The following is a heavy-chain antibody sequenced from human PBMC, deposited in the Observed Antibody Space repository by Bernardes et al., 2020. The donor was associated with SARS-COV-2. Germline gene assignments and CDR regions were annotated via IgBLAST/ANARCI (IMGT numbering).Heavy chain of an antibody. D-gene: IGHD3-22*01. CDR3: ARDRGGYKSRWFDP. V-gene: IGHV3-7*01. CDR2: IKEDGSEK. J-gene: IGHJ5*02. CDR1: GFTFRDYW. Sequence: VGSLRLSCAASGFTFRDYWMSWVRQAPGKGLEWVARIKEDGSEKNFVDSVKGRFTISRDNDNNSVYLQMNSLGVEDTAVYYCARDRGGYKSRWFDPWGQGTLVTVSS.